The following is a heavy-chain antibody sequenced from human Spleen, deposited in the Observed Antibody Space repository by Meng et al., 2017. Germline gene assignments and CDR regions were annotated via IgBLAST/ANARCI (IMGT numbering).Heavy chain of an antibody. CDR1: GYNFPDYW. Sequence: ASVKVSCKPSGYNFPDYWLHWVRRAPGQGLEWMGLIDPKSGDTHYAQSFQGRVTMTGDTSISTAYMELSGLRSDDTAMYYCVRDEDISAAGKLFGDYWGQGTLVTVSS. CDR2: IDPKSGDT. J-gene: IGHJ4*02. D-gene: IGHD6-13*01. CDR3: VRDEDISAAGKLFGDY. V-gene: IGHV1-2*06.